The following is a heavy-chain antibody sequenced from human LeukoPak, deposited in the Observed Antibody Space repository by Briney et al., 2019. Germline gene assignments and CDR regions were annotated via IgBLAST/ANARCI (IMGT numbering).Heavy chain of an antibody. V-gene: IGHV4-4*07. J-gene: IGHJ4*02. D-gene: IGHD6-19*01. CDR2: IYTSRST. CDR3: ARQYSSGWYYFDY. Sequence: SETLSLTCTVSGGSISNYYWTWIRQPAGKGLEWIGRIYTSRSTDYNPSLKSRVTMSVDTSKNQFSLRLSSVTAADTAVYYCARQYSSGWYYFDYWGQGTLVTVSS. CDR1: GGSISNYY.